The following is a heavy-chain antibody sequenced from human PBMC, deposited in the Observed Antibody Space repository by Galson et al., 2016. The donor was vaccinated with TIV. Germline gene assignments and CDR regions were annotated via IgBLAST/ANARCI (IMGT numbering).Heavy chain of an antibody. V-gene: IGHV3-9*03. D-gene: IGHD2-2*01. CDR2: ISFNSGDK. CDR3: AKDIAYGDTSNFDAFDM. J-gene: IGHJ3*02. Sequence: SLRLSCAASGFTFGDYAMHWVRQVPGKGLEWVSGISFNSGDKGYADSVKGRFTISRDNAKTSLYLQMNSLRVEDMALYYRAKDIAYGDTSNFDAFDMWGQGTMVTVSS. CDR1: GFTFGDYA.